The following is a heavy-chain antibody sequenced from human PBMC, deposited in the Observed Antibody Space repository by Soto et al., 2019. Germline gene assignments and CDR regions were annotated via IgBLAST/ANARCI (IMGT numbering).Heavy chain of an antibody. J-gene: IGHJ4*02. Sequence: GGSLRLSCAASGFTFSIYSMNWVRQAPGKGLEWVSYIMPGSSHIYYADSVKGRFTISRDNAKNSLYLQMNSLRAEDTAIYYCVGQQFYDHVWGRPKWGQGTLVTVSS. CDR1: GFTFSIYS. CDR2: IMPGSSHI. V-gene: IGHV3-48*01. D-gene: IGHD3-16*01. CDR3: VGQQFYDHVWGRPK.